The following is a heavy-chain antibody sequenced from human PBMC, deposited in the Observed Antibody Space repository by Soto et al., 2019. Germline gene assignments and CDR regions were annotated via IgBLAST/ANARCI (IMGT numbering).Heavy chain of an antibody. J-gene: IGHJ4*02. CDR3: AKDTAMGPFDY. V-gene: IGHV3-30*18. CDR2: ISYDGSNK. D-gene: IGHD5-18*01. Sequence: QVQLVESGGGVVQPGRSLRLSCAASGFTFSSYGMHWVRQAPGKGLEWVAVISYDGSNKYYADSVKGRFTISRDNSKNTLYLQMNGLRAEDTAVYYWAKDTAMGPFDYWGRGSLVTVSS. CDR1: GFTFSSYG.